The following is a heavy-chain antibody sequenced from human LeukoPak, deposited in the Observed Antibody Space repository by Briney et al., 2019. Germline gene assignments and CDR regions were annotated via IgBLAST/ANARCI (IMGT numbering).Heavy chain of an antibody. CDR2: IYYSGST. V-gene: IGHV4-39*01. Sequence: SETLSLTGTVFGGSISTSISYWGWIRQPPGKGLEWMGSIYYSGSTYYNPSLKSRVTISVDTSKNQFSLKLSSVSAADTAVYYCARGLGYGSGSYYLGFDMWGQGTMVTVSS. J-gene: IGHJ3*02. CDR3: ARGLGYGSGSYYLGFDM. CDR1: GGSISTSISY. D-gene: IGHD3-10*01.